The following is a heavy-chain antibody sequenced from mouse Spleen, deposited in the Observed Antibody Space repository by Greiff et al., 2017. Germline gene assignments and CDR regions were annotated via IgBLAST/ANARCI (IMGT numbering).Heavy chain of an antibody. D-gene: IGHD2-1*01. J-gene: IGHJ4*01. CDR2: IHPNGGNS. V-gene: IGHV1-64*01. CDR3: ARAIYYGNYRNYAMDY. Sequence: QVQLKQPGTELVKPGASVKLSCKASGYTFTSYWMHWVKQRPGQGLDWIAMIHPNGGNSDYNEKFKSKATLTVDKSSSTAYIQLSSLTSEDSAVYYCARAIYYGNYRNYAMDYWGQGTSVTVSS. CDR1: GYTFTSYW.